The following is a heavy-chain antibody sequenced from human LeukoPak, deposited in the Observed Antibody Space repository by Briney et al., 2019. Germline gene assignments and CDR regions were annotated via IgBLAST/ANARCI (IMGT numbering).Heavy chain of an antibody. V-gene: IGHV3-11*04. CDR1: GFTFSDYY. CDR3: AKGKSGPSVGAFDI. D-gene: IGHD1-26*01. CDR2: ISSSGSTI. Sequence: GGSLRLSCAASGFTFSDYYMGWIRQAPGKGLEWVSYISSSGSTIYYADSVKGRFTISRDNSKNTLYLQMNSLGAEDTAVYYCAKGKSGPSVGAFDIWGQGTMVTVSS. J-gene: IGHJ3*02.